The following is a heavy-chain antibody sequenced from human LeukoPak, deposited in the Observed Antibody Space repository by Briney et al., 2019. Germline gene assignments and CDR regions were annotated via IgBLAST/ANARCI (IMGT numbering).Heavy chain of an antibody. Sequence: GGSLRLSCAASGFTFSDYSMNWVRQAPGKGLEWVSSISSSSSYIFYADSVRGRFSISRDNAKNSLYLQMNSLRAEDTAVYYCARRGDYGDYGSYAFDIWGQGTMVTVSS. CDR2: ISSSSSYI. CDR1: GFTFSDYS. D-gene: IGHD4-17*01. CDR3: ARRGDYGDYGSYAFDI. V-gene: IGHV3-21*01. J-gene: IGHJ3*02.